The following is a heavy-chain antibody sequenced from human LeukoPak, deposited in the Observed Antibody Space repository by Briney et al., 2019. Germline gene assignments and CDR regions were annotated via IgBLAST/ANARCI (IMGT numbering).Heavy chain of an antibody. J-gene: IGHJ1*01. CDR2: ISHDGSNK. D-gene: IGHD3-22*01. V-gene: IGHV3-30*04. CDR1: GFTFSSYA. Sequence: GGSLRLSCAGSGFTFSSYAMHWVRQAPGKGLEWVAVISHDGSNKKYADSAKGRFTISRDNSKNTLYLQMNSLRVEDTAVYYCARGKYYYDSSGPEYFQHWGQGTLVTVSS. CDR3: ARGKYYYDSSGPEYFQH.